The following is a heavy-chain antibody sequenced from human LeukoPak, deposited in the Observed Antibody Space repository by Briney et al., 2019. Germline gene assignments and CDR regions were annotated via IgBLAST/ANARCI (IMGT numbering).Heavy chain of an antibody. D-gene: IGHD6-19*01. Sequence: GGSLRLSCAESGFTFSSYGMHWVRQAPGKGLEWVAFIRYDGSNKYYADSVKGRFTISRDNSKNTLYLQMNSLRAEDTAVYYCAKTGPGIAVATTGMDVWGKGTTVTISS. CDR1: GFTFSSYG. CDR2: IRYDGSNK. CDR3: AKTGPGIAVATTGMDV. V-gene: IGHV3-30*02. J-gene: IGHJ6*03.